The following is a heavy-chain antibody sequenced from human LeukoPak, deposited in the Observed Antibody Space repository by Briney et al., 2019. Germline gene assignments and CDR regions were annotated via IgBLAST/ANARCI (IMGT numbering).Heavy chain of an antibody. D-gene: IGHD4-4*01. CDR2: IYTSGST. J-gene: IGHJ5*02. CDR1: GGSISSYY. Sequence: SETLSLTCTVSGGSISSYYWSWIRQPAGKGLEWIGRIYTSGSTNYNPSLKSRVTMSVDTSKNQFSLKLSSVTAADTAVYYCARARLQSGLIWFDPWGQGTLVTVSS. CDR3: ARARLQSGLIWFDP. V-gene: IGHV4-4*07.